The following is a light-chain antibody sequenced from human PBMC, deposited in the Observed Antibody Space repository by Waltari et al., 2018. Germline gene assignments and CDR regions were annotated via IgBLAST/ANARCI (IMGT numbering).Light chain of an antibody. CDR2: GIS. Sequence: IVMTQSPGTLSVSPGQRASLPCRASEPIYNFLAWSQQKPGQSPRLLIHGISTRAAGVPARFTGSGSGADFTLTIDSLQSDDFALYFCQQYFNWPLTFGQGTKVEI. J-gene: IGKJ1*01. CDR1: EPIYNF. V-gene: IGKV3-15*01. CDR3: QQYFNWPLT.